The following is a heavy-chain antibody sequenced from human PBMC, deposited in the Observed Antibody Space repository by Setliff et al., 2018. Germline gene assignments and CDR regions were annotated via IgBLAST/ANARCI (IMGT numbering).Heavy chain of an antibody. Sequence: SETLSLTCAVYGGSFSGFYWPWIRQSPGKGLERIGEINHSGGIDYNPSLKSRVTISVDTSKNQFSLKLMSVTAADTAVYYCATMRNYYETGNYYSSRWFDPWGQGTLVTVSS. CDR2: INHSGGI. V-gene: IGHV4-34*01. D-gene: IGHD3-22*01. CDR3: ATMRNYYETGNYYSSRWFDP. CDR1: GGSFSGFY. J-gene: IGHJ5*02.